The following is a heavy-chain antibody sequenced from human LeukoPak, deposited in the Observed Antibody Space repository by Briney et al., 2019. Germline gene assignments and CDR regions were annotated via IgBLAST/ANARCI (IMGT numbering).Heavy chain of an antibody. D-gene: IGHD5-18*01. CDR2: ICYSGST. V-gene: IGHV4-59*08. Sequence: LETLSLTCTVSGGSIRGYYWSWIRQSPGKGLEWIGYICYSGSTNYNPSLKSRVTMSVDTSKNQFSLKLSSVTAADTAVCYCARHDYSYGFHYIGYWGQGTLVTVSS. CDR3: ARHDYSYGFHYIGY. CDR1: GGSIRGYY. J-gene: IGHJ4*02.